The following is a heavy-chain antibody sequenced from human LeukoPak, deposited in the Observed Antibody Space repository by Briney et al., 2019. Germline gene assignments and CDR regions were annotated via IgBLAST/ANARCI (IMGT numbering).Heavy chain of an antibody. CDR3: AREKDSSSLGNSFDY. CDR1: GFTFSSYG. Sequence: GGSLRLSCAASGFTFSSYGMHWVRQAPGKGLEWVAFIRYDGSNKYYADSVKGRFTISRDNSKNTLYLQMNSLRAEDTALYYCAREKDSSSLGNSFDYWGQGTLVTVSS. D-gene: IGHD6-6*01. J-gene: IGHJ4*02. CDR2: IRYDGSNK. V-gene: IGHV3-30*02.